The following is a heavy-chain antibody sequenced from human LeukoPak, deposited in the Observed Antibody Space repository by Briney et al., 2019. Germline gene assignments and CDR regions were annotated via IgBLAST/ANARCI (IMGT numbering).Heavy chain of an antibody. CDR1: GDSFSSKSAC. V-gene: IGHV6-1*01. Sequence: SQTLSLTCAVFGDSFSSKSACWNWNRQSPSRGFEWLGRTYYRYKLYNEYAVSVKSRITINPDTSKNQFSLQLNSVTPEDTAVYYCSRDPVWGSAWGQGTLVTVSS. D-gene: IGHD7-27*01. CDR2: TYYRYKLYN. J-gene: IGHJ5*02. CDR3: SRDPVWGSA.